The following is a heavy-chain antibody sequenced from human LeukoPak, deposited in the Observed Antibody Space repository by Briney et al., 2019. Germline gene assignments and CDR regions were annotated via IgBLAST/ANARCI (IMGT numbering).Heavy chain of an antibody. D-gene: IGHD6-13*01. CDR3: ARERITAAEAFDI. J-gene: IGHJ3*02. CDR2: INPNNGDT. V-gene: IGHV1-2*06. CDR1: GYPFTGYY. Sequence: ASVKVSCEASGYPFTGYYMHWVRQAPGQGLAWMGQINPNNGDTNYAQRFQGRVTTTRDTSSSTAYMELIRLTSDDTAVYYCARERITAAEAFDIWGQGTMVTVSS.